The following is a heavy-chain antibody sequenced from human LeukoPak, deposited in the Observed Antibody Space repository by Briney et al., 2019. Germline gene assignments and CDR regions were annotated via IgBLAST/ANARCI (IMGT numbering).Heavy chain of an antibody. CDR1: GFTFSSYT. Sequence: GGSLRLSCATSGFTFSSYTMSWVRQAPGKGLEWVSTISVSATNTYYADSVKGRFTISRDNSKNTLYLQMNSLRADDTAVYYCATITSMRVVLISWGQGTLVTVSS. J-gene: IGHJ1*01. CDR3: ATITSMRVVLIS. D-gene: IGHD3-22*01. CDR2: ISVSATNT. V-gene: IGHV3-23*01.